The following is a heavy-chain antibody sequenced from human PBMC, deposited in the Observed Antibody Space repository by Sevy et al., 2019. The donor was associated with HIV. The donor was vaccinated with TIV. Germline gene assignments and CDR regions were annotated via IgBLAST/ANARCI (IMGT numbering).Heavy chain of an antibody. CDR1: GYTFTSYY. CDR2: INPSGGGT. D-gene: IGHD2-21*02. J-gene: IGHJ4*02. Sequence: ASVKVSCKASGYTFTSYYIHWVRQAPGQGLECMGIINPSGGGTNYARKFQGRVTFTRDTSPSTVYMELSSLRAEDTAVYYCARVESCGGDCYYSDYWGQGTQVTVSS. V-gene: IGHV1-46*01. CDR3: ARVESCGGDCYYSDY.